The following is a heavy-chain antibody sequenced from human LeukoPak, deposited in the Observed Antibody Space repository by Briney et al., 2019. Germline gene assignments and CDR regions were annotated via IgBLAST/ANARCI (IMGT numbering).Heavy chain of an antibody. V-gene: IGHV1-2*02. CDR3: ARAEMATIKLGY. J-gene: IGHJ4*02. D-gene: IGHD5-24*01. CDR1: GYTFTGYY. CDR2: INPNSGGT. Sequence: SVKVSCKASGYTFTGYYMHWVRQAPGQGLEWMGWINPNSGGTNYAQKFQGRVTMTRDTSISTAYMELSRLRSDDTAVYYCARAEMATIKLGYWGQGTLVTVSS.